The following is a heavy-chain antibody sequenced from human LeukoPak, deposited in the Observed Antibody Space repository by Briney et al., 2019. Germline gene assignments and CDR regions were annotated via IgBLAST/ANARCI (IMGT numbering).Heavy chain of an antibody. CDR3: ARGNASGQTTLYSSSWYRRFDY. J-gene: IGHJ4*02. Sequence: ASVTVSCKASGYTFTGYYMHWVRQAPGQGLEWMGWINPNSGGTNYAQKFQGRVTMTRDTSISTAYMELSRLRSDDTAVYYCARGNASGQTTLYSSSWYRRFDYWGQGTLVTVSS. D-gene: IGHD6-13*01. CDR1: GYTFTGYY. CDR2: INPNSGGT. V-gene: IGHV1-2*02.